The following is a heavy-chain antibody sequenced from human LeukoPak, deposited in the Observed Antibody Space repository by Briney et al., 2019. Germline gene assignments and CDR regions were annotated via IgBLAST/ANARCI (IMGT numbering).Heavy chain of an antibody. J-gene: IGHJ5*02. V-gene: IGHV5-51*01. CDR2: IYPGDSDT. D-gene: IGHD3-10*01. CDR3: ARRVGMVRGVTLNWFDP. CDR1: GYSFTSYW. Sequence: GESLKISCRGSGYSFTSYWIGWVRQMPGKGLEWMGIIYPGDSDTRYSPSFQGRVTISADKSISTAYLQWSSLKASDTAMYYCARRVGMVRGVTLNWFDPWGQGTLVTVSS.